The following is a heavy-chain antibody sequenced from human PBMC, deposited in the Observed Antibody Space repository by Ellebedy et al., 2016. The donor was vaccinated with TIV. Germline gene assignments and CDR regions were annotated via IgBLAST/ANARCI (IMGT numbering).Heavy chain of an antibody. CDR2: ISSSTFLI. CDR3: VRAGGSGWNWFNP. J-gene: IGHJ5*02. D-gene: IGHD6-19*01. Sequence: PGGSLRLSCAASGFTFTSYGMHWVRQAPGKGLEWVSYISSSTFLIYYADSVKGRFTVARDDAENSLFLQMNSLTAEDTAVYYCVRAGGSGWNWFNPWGQGTLVTVSS. V-gene: IGHV3-48*01. CDR1: GFTFTSYG.